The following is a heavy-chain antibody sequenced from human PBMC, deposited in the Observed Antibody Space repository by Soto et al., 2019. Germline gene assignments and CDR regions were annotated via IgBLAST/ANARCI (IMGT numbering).Heavy chain of an antibody. V-gene: IGHV3-30*18. CDR2: ISYDGSNK. CDR1: GFTFSSYG. CDR3: AKGGTGGYYYYGMDV. Sequence: HPGGSLRLSCAASGFTFSSYGMHWVRQAPGKGLEWVAVISYDGSNKYYADSVKGRFTISRDNSKNTLYLQMNSLRAEDTAVYYCAKGGTGGYYYYGMDVWGQGTTVTAP. J-gene: IGHJ6*02. D-gene: IGHD2-8*02.